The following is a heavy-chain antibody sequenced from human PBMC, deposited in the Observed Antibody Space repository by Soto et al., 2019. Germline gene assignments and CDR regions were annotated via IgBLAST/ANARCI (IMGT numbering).Heavy chain of an antibody. CDR2: IIPIFGTA. Sequence: SVKVSCKASGGTFSSYAISWLRQAPGQGLEWMGGIIPIFGTANYAQKFQGRVTITADESTSTAYMELSSLRSEDTAVYYCARDSEMATITGFDYWGQGTLVTVSS. V-gene: IGHV1-69*13. D-gene: IGHD5-12*01. CDR1: GGTFSSYA. CDR3: ARDSEMATITGFDY. J-gene: IGHJ4*02.